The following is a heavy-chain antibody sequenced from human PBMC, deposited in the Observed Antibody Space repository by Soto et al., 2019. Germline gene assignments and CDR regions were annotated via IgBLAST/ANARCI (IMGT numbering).Heavy chain of an antibody. J-gene: IGHJ6*03. D-gene: IGHD5-18*01. CDR2: IYYSGST. V-gene: IGHV4-61*08. Sequence: SETLSLTCTVSGGSISSCGYYWSWIRPHPAKDLEWIGCIYYSGSTSYNPSLKRRVTVSVDTSTNQFSLKLRSVTAADTAVYYCARLPDTALGLADYYSYYMDVWGKGTTVTVSS. CDR1: GGSISSCGYY. CDR3: ARLPDTALGLADYYSYYMDV.